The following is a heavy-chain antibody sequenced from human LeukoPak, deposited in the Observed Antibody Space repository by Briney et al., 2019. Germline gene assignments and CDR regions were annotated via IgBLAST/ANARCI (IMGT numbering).Heavy chain of an antibody. V-gene: IGHV5-10-1*01. CDR3: AREGLAAAAWFDP. J-gene: IGHJ5*02. Sequence: GESLKISCQGSGYSFTSYWISWVRQMPGKGLEWMGRIDPSDSYTNYSPSFQGHVTISADKSISTAYLQWSSLKASDTAMYYCAREGLAAAAWFDPWGQGTLVTVSS. D-gene: IGHD6-13*01. CDR2: IDPSDSYT. CDR1: GYSFTSYW.